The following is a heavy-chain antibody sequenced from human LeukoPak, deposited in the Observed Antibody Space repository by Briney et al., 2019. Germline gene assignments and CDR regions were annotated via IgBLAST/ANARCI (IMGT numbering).Heavy chain of an antibody. Sequence: GGSLRLSCAASGFIFSSYAMSWVRQAPGKGLEWVSDISGSGGSTYYADSVKGRFTISRDNSKNTLYLQMNSLRGEDTAVYYCAVGGYCSGGSCYALTYWGQGTLVTVSS. J-gene: IGHJ4*02. CDR1: GFIFSSYA. D-gene: IGHD2-15*01. CDR3: AVGGYCSGGSCYALTY. V-gene: IGHV3-23*01. CDR2: ISGSGGST.